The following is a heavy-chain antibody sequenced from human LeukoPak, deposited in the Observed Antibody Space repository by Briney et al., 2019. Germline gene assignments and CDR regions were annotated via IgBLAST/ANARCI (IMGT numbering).Heavy chain of an antibody. V-gene: IGHV1-24*01. CDR1: GYTLTELS. J-gene: IGHJ5*02. CDR2: FDPEDGET. D-gene: IGHD6-19*01. Sequence: ASVKVSCKVSGYTLTELSMHWVRQAPGKGLEWMGGFDPEDGETIYAQKFQGRVTMTEDTSTDTAYMELGSLRSEDTAVYYCATVSYSSGWYRKKYNWFDPWGQGTLVTVSS. CDR3: ATVSYSSGWYRKKYNWFDP.